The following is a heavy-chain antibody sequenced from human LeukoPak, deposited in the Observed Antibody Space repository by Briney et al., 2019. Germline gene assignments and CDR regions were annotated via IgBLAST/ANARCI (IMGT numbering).Heavy chain of an antibody. CDR1: GFTFSSYW. Sequence: GGSLRLSCAASGFTFSSYWMSWVRQAPGKGLEWVANIKQDGSEKYYVDSVKGRFTISRDNAKNSLYLQMNSLRAEDTAVYYCARSYDSSGYYLLGRFDPWGQGTLVTVSS. V-gene: IGHV3-7*03. D-gene: IGHD3-22*01. CDR3: ARSYDSSGYYLLGRFDP. J-gene: IGHJ5*02. CDR2: IKQDGSEK.